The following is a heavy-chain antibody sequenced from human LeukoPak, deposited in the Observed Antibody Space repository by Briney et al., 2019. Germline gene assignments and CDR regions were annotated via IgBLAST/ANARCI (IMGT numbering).Heavy chain of an antibody. CDR1: GYTFTSYG. D-gene: IGHD3-3*01. V-gene: IGHV1-18*01. CDR3: ARASTIFGVDDAFDI. CDR2: ISAYNGNT. Sequence: GASVKVSCKASGYTFTSYGISWVRQAPGQGLEWMGWISAYNGNTNYAQKLQGRATMTTDTSTSTAYMELRSLRSDDTAVYYCARASTIFGVDDAFDIWGQGTMVTVSS. J-gene: IGHJ3*02.